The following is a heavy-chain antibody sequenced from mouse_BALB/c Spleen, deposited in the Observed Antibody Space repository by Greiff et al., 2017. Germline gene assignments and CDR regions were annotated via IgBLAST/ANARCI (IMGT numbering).Heavy chain of an antibody. D-gene: IGHD2-3*01. CDR1: GYTFTSYW. Sequence: DLVKPGASVKLSCKASGYTFTSYWINWIKQRPGQGLEWIGRIAPGSGSTYYNEMFKGKATLTVDTSSSTAYIQLSSLSSEDSAVYFCARDGYSDYWGQGTTLTASS. CDR3: ARDGYSDY. J-gene: IGHJ2*01. CDR2: IAPGSGST. V-gene: IGHV1S41*01.